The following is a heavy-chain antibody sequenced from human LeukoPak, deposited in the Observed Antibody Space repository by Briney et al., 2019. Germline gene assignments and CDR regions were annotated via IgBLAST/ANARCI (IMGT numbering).Heavy chain of an antibody. CDR3: AKTTTVTTWYFDL. D-gene: IGHD4-11*01. CDR1: GGSISSYY. CDR2: IYYSGST. Sequence: SGTLSLTCTVSGGSISSYYWSWIRQPPGKGLEWIGSIYYSGSTYYNPSLKSRVTISVDTSKNQFSLKLSSVTAADTAVYYCAKTTTVTTWYFDLWGRGTLVTVSS. V-gene: IGHV4-59*05. J-gene: IGHJ2*01.